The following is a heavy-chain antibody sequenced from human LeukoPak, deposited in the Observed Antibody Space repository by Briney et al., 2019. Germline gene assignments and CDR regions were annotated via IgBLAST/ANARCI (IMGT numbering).Heavy chain of an antibody. D-gene: IGHD3-16*01. CDR1: GFTVSSNY. J-gene: IGHJ6*03. CDR3: ARGGPGGGYYYYYMDV. V-gene: IGHV3-53*01. Sequence: PGGSLRLSSAASGFTVSSNYMSWVRQAPGKGLEWVSVIYSGGSTYYADSVKGRFTISRDNSKNTLYLQMNSLRAEDTAVYYCARGGPGGGYYYYYMDVWGKGTTVTISS. CDR2: IYSGGST.